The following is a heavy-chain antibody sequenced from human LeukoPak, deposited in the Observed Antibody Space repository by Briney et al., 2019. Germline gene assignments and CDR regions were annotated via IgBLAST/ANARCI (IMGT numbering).Heavy chain of an antibody. CDR3: VRNHLTLQWFGDGGFDP. J-gene: IGHJ5*02. CDR1: GYIFTDYY. Sequence: ASLTVPCQTSGYIFTDYYVHWVRQAPGQGLEWMGWFNPDNGGTNSVQKFQGRVTMTGDTSMRTAYMELSRLRSDDTAVYYCVRNHLTLQWFGDGGFDPWGQGTLVIVSS. D-gene: IGHD3-10*01. CDR2: FNPDNGGT. V-gene: IGHV1-2*02.